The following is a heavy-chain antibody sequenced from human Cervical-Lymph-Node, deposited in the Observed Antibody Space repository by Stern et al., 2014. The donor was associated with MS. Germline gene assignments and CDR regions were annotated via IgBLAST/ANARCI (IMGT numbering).Heavy chain of an antibody. CDR3: ATGRTALLDY. D-gene: IGHD1/OR15-1a*01. V-gene: IGHV4-4*02. CDR2: IFHSGST. Sequence: QLQLQESGPGLVKPSGTLSLTCAVSGGSISSDHWWTWVRPPPRRGLDWIGEIFHSGSTIYNPPLKSPVTMSVDTSKNHFSLKLTSLTAADTAVYYCATGRTALLDYWGQGTLVTVSS. CDR1: GGSISSDHW. J-gene: IGHJ4*02.